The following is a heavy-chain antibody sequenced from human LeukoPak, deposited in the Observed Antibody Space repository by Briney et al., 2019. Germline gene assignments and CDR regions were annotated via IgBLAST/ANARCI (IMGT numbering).Heavy chain of an antibody. Sequence: PSETLSLTCTVSGGSISSSSYYWGWSRQPPGKGLEWIGSIYYSGSTYYNPSLKSRVTISVDTSKNQFSLKLSSVTAADTAVYYCARVPGETVTTASYAFDIWGQGTMVTVSS. D-gene: IGHD4-17*01. J-gene: IGHJ3*02. V-gene: IGHV4-39*07. CDR3: ARVPGETVTTASYAFDI. CDR2: IYYSGST. CDR1: GGSISSSSYY.